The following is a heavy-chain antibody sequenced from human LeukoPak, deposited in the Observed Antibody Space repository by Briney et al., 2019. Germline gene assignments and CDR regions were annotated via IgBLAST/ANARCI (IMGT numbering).Heavy chain of an antibody. CDR1: GFTFSSSG. D-gene: IGHD4-23*01. V-gene: IGHV3-33*06. Sequence: GGSLRLSCAASGFTFSSSGMHWVRQAPGKGLEWVAVIWNDGSSKYYADSVRGRFTMSRDNSKNTVYLQMNSLRAEDTAVYYCAKDGGLRWFYTDYWGQGTLVTVSS. CDR2: IWNDGSSK. CDR3: AKDGGLRWFYTDY. J-gene: IGHJ4*02.